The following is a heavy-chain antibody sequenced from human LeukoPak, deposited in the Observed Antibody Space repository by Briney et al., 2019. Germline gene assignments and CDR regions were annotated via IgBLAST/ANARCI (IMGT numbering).Heavy chain of an antibody. D-gene: IGHD5-18*01. CDR3: AKGAASRGYTYVAN. CDR2: ISGSGGST. J-gene: IGHJ4*02. CDR1: AFTFRSYA. V-gene: IGHV3-23*01. Sequence: PGVSLRLSCAASAFTFRSYAMIWVRQAPGKRLEWVSGISGSGGSTYYSDSAKGRFTISRDNSNNTLYLQMNSLRAEDTAVYYCAKGAASRGYTYVANWGQGTLVTVSS.